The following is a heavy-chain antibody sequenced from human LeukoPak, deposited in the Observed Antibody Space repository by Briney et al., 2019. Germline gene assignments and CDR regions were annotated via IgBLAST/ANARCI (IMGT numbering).Heavy chain of an antibody. D-gene: IGHD6-19*01. CDR1: GGSISNSIYH. CDR3: TRLRSGVAGDY. CDR2: IYYRGNT. J-gene: IGHJ4*02. V-gene: IGHV4-39*01. Sequence: SETLSLTCTVSGGSISNSIYHWSWIRQPPGKGLEWIGSIYYRGNTYYNPSLKSRVTISVDTSKNQFSLKLSSVTAADTAAYYCTRLRSGVAGDYWGQGTLVTVSS.